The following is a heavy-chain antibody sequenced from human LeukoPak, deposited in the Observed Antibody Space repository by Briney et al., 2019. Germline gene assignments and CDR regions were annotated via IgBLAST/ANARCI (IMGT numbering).Heavy chain of an antibody. CDR1: GGTFSSYT. D-gene: IGHD2-2*01. Sequence: ASVKVSCKASGGTFSSYTISWVRQAPGQGLEWMGMIIPILGIANYAQKFQGRVTITADKSTSTAYMELSSLRSEDTAVYYCERGQVVPASNWLAPWGQGTLVTVSS. V-gene: IGHV1-69*02. CDR3: ERGQVVPASNWLAP. CDR2: IIPILGIA. J-gene: IGHJ5*02.